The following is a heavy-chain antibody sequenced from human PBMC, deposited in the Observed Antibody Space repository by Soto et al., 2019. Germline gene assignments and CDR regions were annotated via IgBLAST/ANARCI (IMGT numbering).Heavy chain of an antibody. V-gene: IGHV3-30-3*01. Sequence: QVQLVESGGGVVQPGRSLRLSCAASGFTFSSYAMHWVRQAPGKGLEWVAVISYDGSNKYYADSVKGRFTISRDNSKNTLYLQLNSLRAEDTAGYYRAREDGDYVLSPLFDPWGQGTLVTVSS. CDR2: ISYDGSNK. D-gene: IGHD4-17*01. CDR3: AREDGDYVLSPLFDP. J-gene: IGHJ5*02. CDR1: GFTFSSYA.